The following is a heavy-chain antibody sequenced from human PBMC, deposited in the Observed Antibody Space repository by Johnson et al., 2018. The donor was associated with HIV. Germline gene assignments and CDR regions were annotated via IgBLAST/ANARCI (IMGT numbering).Heavy chain of an antibody. CDR2: ISYDGSNK. CDR1: GFTFSSYA. V-gene: IGHV3-30-3*01. Sequence: VQLVESGGGVVQSGRSLRLSCAASGFTFSSYAMHWVRQALGKGLEWVAVISYDGSNKYYADSVKGRFTISRDNSKNTLYLQMNSLRAEDTAVYYCAREPGLVAAFDIWGQGTMVTVSS. CDR3: AREPGLVAAFDI. D-gene: IGHD6-19*01. J-gene: IGHJ3*02.